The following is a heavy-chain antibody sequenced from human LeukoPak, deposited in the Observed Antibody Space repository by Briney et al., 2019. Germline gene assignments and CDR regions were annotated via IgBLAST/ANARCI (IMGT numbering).Heavy chain of an antibody. V-gene: IGHV3-74*01. Sequence: PRGSLRLSCAASGFTFSSYWMHWVRQAPGKGLVWVSRINSDGSSTSYADSVKGRFTISRDNAKNTLYLQMNSLRAEDTAVYYCARVWDYDILTGLTTDFDYWGQGTLVTVSS. J-gene: IGHJ4*02. D-gene: IGHD3-9*01. CDR2: INSDGSST. CDR1: GFTFSSYW. CDR3: ARVWDYDILTGLTTDFDY.